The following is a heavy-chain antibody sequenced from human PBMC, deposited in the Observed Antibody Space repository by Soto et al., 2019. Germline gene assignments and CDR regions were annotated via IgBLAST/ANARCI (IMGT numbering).Heavy chain of an antibody. V-gene: IGHV4-59*01. Sequence: NPSETLSLTCTVSGGSISSYYWSWIRQPPGKGLEWIGFIFYSGSTSYNPSLKSRVTISIDTSEYQFSLKLNSVTAADTAVYYCASMIGDPVLSFDSWGQGTLVTVSS. CDR3: ASMIGDPVLSFDS. CDR2: IFYSGST. J-gene: IGHJ5*01. CDR1: GGSISSYY. D-gene: IGHD3-10*02.